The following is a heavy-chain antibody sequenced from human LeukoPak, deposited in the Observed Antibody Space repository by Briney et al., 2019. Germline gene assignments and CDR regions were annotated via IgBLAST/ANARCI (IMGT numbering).Heavy chain of an antibody. CDR2: IRYDGSNK. CDR1: GFTFSSYA. CDR3: AKDHQFGDYGDYFFPLRY. Sequence: QSGGSLRLSCAASGFTFSSYAMHWVRQAPGKGLEWVAFIRYDGSNKYYADSVKGRFTISRDNSKNTLYLQMNSLRAEDTAVYYCAKDHQFGDYGDYFFPLRYWGQGALVTVSS. V-gene: IGHV3-30*02. D-gene: IGHD4-17*01. J-gene: IGHJ4*02.